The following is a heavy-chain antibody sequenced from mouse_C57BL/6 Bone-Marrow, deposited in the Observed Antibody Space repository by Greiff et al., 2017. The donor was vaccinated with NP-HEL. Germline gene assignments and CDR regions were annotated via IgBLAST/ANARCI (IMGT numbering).Heavy chain of an antibody. D-gene: IGHD1-1*01. CDR2: IDPENGDT. V-gene: IGHV14-4*01. J-gene: IGHJ4*01. CDR1: GFNIKDDY. CDR3: TTGGSSPYAMDY. Sequence: DVHLVESGAELVRPGASVKLSCTVSGFNIKDDYMHWVKQRPDPCLEWIGWIDPENGDTEYASKFQGKATITADTSSNTAYLQLSSLTSEDTAVYYCTTGGSSPYAMDYWGQGTSVTVSS.